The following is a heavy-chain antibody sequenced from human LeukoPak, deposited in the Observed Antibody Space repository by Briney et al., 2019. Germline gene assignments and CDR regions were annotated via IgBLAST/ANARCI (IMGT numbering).Heavy chain of an antibody. CDR2: FSAGGNRT. D-gene: IGHD3-10*01. V-gene: IGHV3-23*01. J-gene: IGHJ4*02. CDR1: GFTFRDYA. CDR3: AKVLSKIYIYGPFDY. Sequence: GGSLRLSCAASGFTFRDYAMTWVRQAPGKGPEWVSTFSAGGNRTYYADSVKGRFIITRDNSKNTLYLQMNSLRAEDTAVYYCAKVLSKIYIYGPFDYWGQGSLVTVSS.